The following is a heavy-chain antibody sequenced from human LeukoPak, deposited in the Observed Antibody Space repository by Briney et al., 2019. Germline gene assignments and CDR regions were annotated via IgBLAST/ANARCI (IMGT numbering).Heavy chain of an antibody. CDR2: ISSSSSYI. Sequence: GGSLRLSCAASGFTFSSYSMNWVRQAPGKGLEWVSSISSSSSYIYYADSVKGRFTISRDNAKNSLCLQMNSLRAEDTAVYYCARDPRVYYDSSGFDYWGQGTLVTVSS. CDR1: GFTFSSYS. D-gene: IGHD3-22*01. J-gene: IGHJ4*02. CDR3: ARDPRVYYDSSGFDY. V-gene: IGHV3-21*01.